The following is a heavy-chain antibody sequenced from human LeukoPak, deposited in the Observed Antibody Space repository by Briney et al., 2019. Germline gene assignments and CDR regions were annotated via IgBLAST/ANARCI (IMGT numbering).Heavy chain of an antibody. CDR1: GFTFSSYS. Sequence: GGSLRLSCAASGFTFSSYSMNWVRQAPGKGLEWVSYISRSSSTIYYADSVKGRFTISRDNAKNSLYLQMNSLRAEDTALYYCSRAWFGVLDYWAREPWSPSPQ. CDR2: ISRSSSTI. J-gene: IGHJ4*02. D-gene: IGHD2-8*01. CDR3: SRAWFGVLDY. V-gene: IGHV3-48*04.